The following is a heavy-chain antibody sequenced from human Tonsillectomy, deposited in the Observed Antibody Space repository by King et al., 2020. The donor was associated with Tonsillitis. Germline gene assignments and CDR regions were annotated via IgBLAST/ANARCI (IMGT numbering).Heavy chain of an antibody. D-gene: IGHD1-7*01. Sequence: LQLQESGPGLAKPSETLSLTCTFSGGAIISYYWSWFRQPAGKGRDWSVRIYSSGSTNYNPSLKSRVTMSVATSNNQFSLKLSSVTAADTALYYCARDRGSPITGTLGPFDYWGQGTLVTVSS. CDR1: GGAIISYY. CDR2: IYSSGST. V-gene: IGHV4-4*07. CDR3: ARDRGSPITGTLGPFDY. J-gene: IGHJ4*02.